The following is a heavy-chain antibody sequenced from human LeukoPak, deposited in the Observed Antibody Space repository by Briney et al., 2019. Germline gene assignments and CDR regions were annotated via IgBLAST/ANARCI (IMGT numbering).Heavy chain of an antibody. Sequence: KPGGSLRLSCEASGFTFSTYDMNWVRQAPGKGLEWVSAITSTSNHINYADSVKGRFTISRDSANNSLYLQMNSLRAEDTAVYYCARVYSANGYGSGYYDYWGQGTLVTVSS. CDR3: ARVYSANGYGSGYYDY. J-gene: IGHJ4*02. CDR1: GFTFSTYD. CDR2: ITSTSNHI. D-gene: IGHD3-10*01. V-gene: IGHV3-21*01.